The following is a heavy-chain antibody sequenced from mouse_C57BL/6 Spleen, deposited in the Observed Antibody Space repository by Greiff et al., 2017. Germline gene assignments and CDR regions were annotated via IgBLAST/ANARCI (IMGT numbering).Heavy chain of an antibody. CDR3: ARDIYYYGSRPYAMDY. D-gene: IGHD1-1*01. V-gene: IGHV5-16*01. J-gene: IGHJ4*01. Sequence: EVQRVESEGGLVQPGSSMKLSCTASGFTFSDYYMAWVRQVPEKGLEWVANINYDGSSTYYLDSLKSRFIISRDNAKNILYLQMSSLKSEDTATYYCARDIYYYGSRPYAMDYWGQGTSVTVSS. CDR1: GFTFSDYY. CDR2: INYDGSST.